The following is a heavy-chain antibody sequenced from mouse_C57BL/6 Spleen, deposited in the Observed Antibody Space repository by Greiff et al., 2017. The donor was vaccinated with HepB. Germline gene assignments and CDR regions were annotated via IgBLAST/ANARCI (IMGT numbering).Heavy chain of an antibody. D-gene: IGHD2-5*01. CDR2: ISGGGGNT. CDR1: GFTFSSYT. V-gene: IGHV5-9*01. Sequence: EVKLMESGGGLVKPGGSLKLSCAASGFTFSSYTMSWVRQTPEKRLEWVATISGGGGNTYYPDSVKGRFTISRDNAKNTLYLQMSSLRSEDTALYYCARQGYSNYLAWFAYWGQGTLVTVSA. CDR3: ARQGYSNYLAWFAY. J-gene: IGHJ3*01.